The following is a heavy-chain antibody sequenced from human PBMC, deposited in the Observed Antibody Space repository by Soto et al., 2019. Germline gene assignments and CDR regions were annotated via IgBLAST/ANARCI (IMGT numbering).Heavy chain of an antibody. V-gene: IGHV1-69*05. Sequence: ASVEVTWDDCGGGFASYSRSSVRHAHGQGLEWMRGIIPIFGTPNYSQKFQARVTITTDASTSTTYMQLSSLRSEDTAVYYCAGYRIVGACHVLSAPRGKGTLVLVSS. J-gene: IGHJ1*01. CDR3: AGYRIVGACHVLSAP. CDR2: IIPIFGTP. D-gene: IGHD1-26*01. CDR1: GGGFASYS.